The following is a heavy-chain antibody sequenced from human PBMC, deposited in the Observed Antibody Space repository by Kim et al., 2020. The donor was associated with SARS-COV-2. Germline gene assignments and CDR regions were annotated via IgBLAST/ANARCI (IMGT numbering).Heavy chain of an antibody. J-gene: IGHJ4*02. CDR1: GFTFSSYA. Sequence: GGSLRLSCAASGFTFSSYAMHWVRQAPGKGLEWVAVISYDGSNKYYADSVKGRFTISRDNSKNTLYLQMNSLRAEDTAVYYCARGRGLSDYGDYLDYWGQGTLVTVSS. D-gene: IGHD4-17*01. CDR2: ISYDGSNK. CDR3: ARGRGLSDYGDYLDY. V-gene: IGHV3-30*04.